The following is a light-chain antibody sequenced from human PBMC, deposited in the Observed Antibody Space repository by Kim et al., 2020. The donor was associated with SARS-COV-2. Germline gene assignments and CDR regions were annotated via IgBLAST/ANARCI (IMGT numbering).Light chain of an antibody. CDR1: QSISSTY. Sequence: PGERATLSCRASQSISSTYLAWYQQNPGQAPRLLIYGASSRATDIPDRFSGSGSGTDFTLTISRLEPEDSAVYFCQQYGTSPPWTFGQGTKVEIK. CDR3: QQYGTSPPWT. V-gene: IGKV3-20*01. J-gene: IGKJ1*01. CDR2: GAS.